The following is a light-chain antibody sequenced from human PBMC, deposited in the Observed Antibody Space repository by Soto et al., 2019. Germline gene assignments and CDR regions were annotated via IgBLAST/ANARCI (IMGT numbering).Light chain of an antibody. CDR1: MRDVGAYNL. J-gene: IGLJ3*02. CDR2: EVS. CDR3: NSFTRGSTWV. V-gene: IGLV2-14*01. Sequence: QSALTQPASVSGSAGQSITISCSGTMRDVGAYNLVSWYQQHPGKAPKLIIYEVSNRPSGVSNRFSGSKSGNTASLTISGLQAEDEAHYYCNSFTRGSTWVFGGGTKLTVL.